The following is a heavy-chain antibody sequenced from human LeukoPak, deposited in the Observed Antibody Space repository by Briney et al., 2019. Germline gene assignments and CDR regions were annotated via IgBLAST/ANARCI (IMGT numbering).Heavy chain of an antibody. V-gene: IGHV1-69*05. CDR3: ASPYYYDSSGYQRAHWYFDL. Sequence: SVKVSCKASGGTFSSYAISWLRQAPGQGLEWMGAIIPIFGTANYAQKFQGRVTITTDESTSTAYMELSSLRSEDTAVYYCASPYYYDSSGYQRAHWYFDLWGRGTLVTVSS. CDR2: IIPIFGTA. D-gene: IGHD3-22*01. CDR1: GGTFSSYA. J-gene: IGHJ2*01.